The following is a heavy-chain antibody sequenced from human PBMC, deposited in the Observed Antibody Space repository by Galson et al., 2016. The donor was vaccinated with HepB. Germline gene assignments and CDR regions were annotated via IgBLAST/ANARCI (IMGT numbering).Heavy chain of an antibody. CDR1: GFNFGANA. J-gene: IGHJ4*02. V-gene: IGHV3-9*01. CDR3: VKDKGVDTAMEFHN. Sequence: SLRLSCAGSGFNFGANAMHWVRQAPGKGLEWVSGISWKSTYIGYGESVKGRFTISRDNAKNSLYLQMNSLRPEDTAWYYCVKDKGVDTAMEFHNWGQGTLVTVSP. D-gene: IGHD5-18*01. CDR2: ISWKSTYI.